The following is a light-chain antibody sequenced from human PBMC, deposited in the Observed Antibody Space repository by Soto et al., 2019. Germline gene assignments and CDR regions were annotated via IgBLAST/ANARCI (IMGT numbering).Light chain of an antibody. CDR3: QTRHDWPPLT. Sequence: EIVLTQSPATLSLSPGERATLSCRASQSVSTYLAWHQQKPGQAPRLLIYGASNRATGIPARFSGNGSGTEFTLTISSLEPEDFAVYYCQTRHDWPPLTFGGGTRVEIK. V-gene: IGKV3-11*01. CDR2: GAS. J-gene: IGKJ4*01. CDR1: QSVSTY.